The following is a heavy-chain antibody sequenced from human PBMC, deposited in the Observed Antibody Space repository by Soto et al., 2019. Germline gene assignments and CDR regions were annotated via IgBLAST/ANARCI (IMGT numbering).Heavy chain of an antibody. CDR1: GFTFSAYT. J-gene: IGHJ5*01. CDR3: VRGSYGDYDS. CDR2: LDPSSTYI. V-gene: IGHV3-21*02. Sequence: EVQLVESGGGLVKPGGSLRLSCAASGFTFSAYTMNWVRQDPGKGLEWVSSLDPSSTYIYYADSVKGRFTLSRDNAKNSLFLRLNSLRADDTALYYCVRGSYGDYDSWGQGTLVTVSS. D-gene: IGHD4-17*01.